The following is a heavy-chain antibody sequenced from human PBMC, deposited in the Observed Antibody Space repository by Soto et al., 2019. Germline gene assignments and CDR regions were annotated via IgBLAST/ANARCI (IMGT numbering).Heavy chain of an antibody. J-gene: IGHJ5*02. Sequence: SETLSLTCTVSGGSISSGGYYWSWIRQHPGKGLEWIGYIYYSGSTYYNPSLKSRVTISVDTSKNQFSLKLSSVTAADTAVYYCARELERLNDQPVDPWGQGTLVTVSS. D-gene: IGHD1-1*01. CDR1: GGSISSGGYY. V-gene: IGHV4-31*03. CDR3: ARELERLNDQPVDP. CDR2: IYYSGST.